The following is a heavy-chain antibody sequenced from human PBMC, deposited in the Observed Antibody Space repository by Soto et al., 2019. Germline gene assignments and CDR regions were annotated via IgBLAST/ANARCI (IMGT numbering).Heavy chain of an antibody. CDR3: ARAIAAAGTRSGYNWFDP. CDR2: TYYRSKWYN. V-gene: IGHV6-1*01. CDR1: GDSVSSNSAA. J-gene: IGHJ5*02. Sequence: PSQTLSLTCAISGDSVSSNSAAWNWIRQSPSRGLEWLGRTYYRSKWYNDYAVSVKSRITINPDTSKNQFSLQLNSVTPEDTAVYYCARAIAAAGTRSGYNWFDPWGQGTLVTVSS. D-gene: IGHD6-13*01.